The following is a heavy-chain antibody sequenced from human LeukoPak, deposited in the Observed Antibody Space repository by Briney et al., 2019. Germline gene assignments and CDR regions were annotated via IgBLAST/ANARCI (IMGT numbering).Heavy chain of an antibody. D-gene: IGHD5-24*01. Sequence: SQTLSLTCTVSGGSISSGSYYWSWIRQPAGKGLEWIGRIYTSGSTNYNPSLKSRVTISVDTSKNQFSLKLSSVTAADTAVYYCARQDGYKLDYWGQGTLVTVSS. V-gene: IGHV4-61*02. CDR3: ARQDGYKLDY. J-gene: IGHJ4*02. CDR2: IYTSGST. CDR1: GGSISSGSYY.